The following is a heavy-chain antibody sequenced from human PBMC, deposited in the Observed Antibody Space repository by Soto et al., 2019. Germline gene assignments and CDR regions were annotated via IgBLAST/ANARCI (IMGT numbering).Heavy chain of an antibody. V-gene: IGHV3-23*01. CDR1: EFTVSGHA. CDR3: APHVSCSGGSCQYDAFAI. Sequence: EVQVLESGGGLVQPGGSLRLSCEGSEFTVSGHAMTWIRQAPGKGPEWVSTITADGGTYYADSVKGRFAMSRDTSENKLYLQMPSLGAEDTAAYYCAPHVSCSGGSCQYDAFAIRGQGTMVTVSS. J-gene: IGHJ3*02. D-gene: IGHD2-15*01. CDR2: ITADGGT.